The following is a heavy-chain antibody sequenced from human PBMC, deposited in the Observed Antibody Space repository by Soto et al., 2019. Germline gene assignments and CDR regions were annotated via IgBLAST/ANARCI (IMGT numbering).Heavy chain of an antibody. J-gene: IGHJ3*02. CDR1: GGTFSSYT. D-gene: IGHD5-12*01. CDR3: ARWGGYDRVALDI. V-gene: IGHV1-69*02. CDR2: IIPILGIA. Sequence: SVKVSCKASGGTFSSYTISWVRQAPGQGLEWMGRIIPILGIANYAQKFQGRVTITADKSTSTAYMELSSLRSEDTAVYYCARWGGYDRVALDIWGQGTMVTVS.